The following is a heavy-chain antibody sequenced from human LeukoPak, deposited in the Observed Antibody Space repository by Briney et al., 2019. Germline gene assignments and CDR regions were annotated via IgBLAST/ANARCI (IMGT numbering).Heavy chain of an antibody. Sequence: KPSETLSLTCAVYGGSFSGYYWSWIRQPPGKGLEWIGEINHSGSTNYNPSLKSRVTISVDTSKNQFSLKLSSVTAADTAEYYCARGVYGSPFDYWGQGTLVTVSS. CDR2: INHSGST. J-gene: IGHJ4*02. D-gene: IGHD3-16*01. V-gene: IGHV4-34*01. CDR1: GGSFSGYY. CDR3: ARGVYGSPFDY.